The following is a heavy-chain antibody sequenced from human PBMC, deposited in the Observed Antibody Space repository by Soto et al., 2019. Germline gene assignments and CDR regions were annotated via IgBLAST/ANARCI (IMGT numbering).Heavy chain of an antibody. D-gene: IGHD4-17*01. Sequence: GGSLRLSCAASGFTFSSYDMHWARQATGKGLEWVSAIGTAGDTYYPGSVKGRFTISRENAKNSLYLQMNSLRAGDTAVYYCARALYGDYGYYHYFMDVCGKGSTVTVSS. J-gene: IGHJ6*03. CDR2: IGTAGDT. CDR1: GFTFSSYD. CDR3: ARALYGDYGYYHYFMDV. V-gene: IGHV3-13*01.